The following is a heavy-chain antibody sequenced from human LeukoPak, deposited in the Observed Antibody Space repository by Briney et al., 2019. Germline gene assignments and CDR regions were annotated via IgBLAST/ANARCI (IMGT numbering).Heavy chain of an antibody. V-gene: IGHV3-9*03. Sequence: GRSLRLSCAASGFTFDDYAMHWVRQAPGEGMEWVSGISWNSGSIGYADSVKGRFTISRDNAKNSLYLQMNSLRAEDMALYYCAKDTLVGATTGAFDIWGQGTMVTVSS. D-gene: IGHD1-26*01. CDR1: GFTFDDYA. J-gene: IGHJ3*02. CDR3: AKDTLVGATTGAFDI. CDR2: ISWNSGSI.